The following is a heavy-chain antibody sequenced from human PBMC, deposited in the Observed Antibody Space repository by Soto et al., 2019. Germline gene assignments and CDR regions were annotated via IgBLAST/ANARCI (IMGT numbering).Heavy chain of an antibody. D-gene: IGHD2-8*01. J-gene: IGHJ6*02. CDR2: ISGRADST. CDR1: GFSFSSFA. V-gene: IGHV3-23*01. CDR3: AKTRGAMIYAISVYGMDV. Sequence: EVQLLESGGGFIHPGGSLRLSCAASGFSFSSFAMNWVRQAPGKGLEWVSIISGRADSTFYADSVKGRFTISRDNSKSTLYLQINSLRAEDTAVYYCAKTRGAMIYAISVYGMDVWGQGTTVTVSS.